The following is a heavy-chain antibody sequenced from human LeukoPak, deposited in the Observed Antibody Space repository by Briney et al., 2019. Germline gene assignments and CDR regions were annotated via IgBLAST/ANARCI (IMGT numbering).Heavy chain of an antibody. Sequence: GGSLRLSCAASGFTFSSYAMSWVRQVPGKGLEWVSVISGSGDNTYYADSVKGRFTISRDNSKNMLYLQMNSLRAEDTAVYYCAKWKYSNSGIDDYWGQGTLVTVSP. CDR1: GFTFSSYA. V-gene: IGHV3-23*01. CDR2: ISGSGDNT. J-gene: IGHJ4*02. CDR3: AKWKYSNSGIDDY. D-gene: IGHD6-6*01.